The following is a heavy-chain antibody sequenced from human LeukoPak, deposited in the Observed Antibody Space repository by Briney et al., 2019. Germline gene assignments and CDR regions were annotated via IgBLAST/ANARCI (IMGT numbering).Heavy chain of an antibody. Sequence: SVKVSCKASGGTFSSYAISWVRQAPGQGLEWMGRIIPIFGTANCAQKFQGRVTITTDESTSTAYMELSSLRSEDTAVYYCASYYDSSGYGDWGQGTLVTVSS. J-gene: IGHJ4*02. CDR2: IIPIFGTA. CDR3: ASYYDSSGYGD. V-gene: IGHV1-69*05. D-gene: IGHD3-22*01. CDR1: GGTFSSYA.